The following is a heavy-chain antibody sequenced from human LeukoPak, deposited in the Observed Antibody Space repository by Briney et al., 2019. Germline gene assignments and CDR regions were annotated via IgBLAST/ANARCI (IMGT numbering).Heavy chain of an antibody. V-gene: IGHV4-39*07. Sequence: SETLSLTCTVSGGSISSSSYYWGWIRQPPGKGLEWIGSIYYSGSTYYNPSLKSRVTISVDTSKNQFSLKLSSVTAADTAVYYCARDLRYSPALAAFDIWGQGTMVTVSS. CDR3: ARDLRYSPALAAFDI. J-gene: IGHJ3*02. CDR2: IYYSGST. CDR1: GGSISSSSYY. D-gene: IGHD4-17*01.